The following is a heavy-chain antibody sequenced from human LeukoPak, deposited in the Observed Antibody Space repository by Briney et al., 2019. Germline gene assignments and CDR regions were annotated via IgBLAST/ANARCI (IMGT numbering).Heavy chain of an antibody. CDR3: TTSESCSGGSCYSNYYYGMDV. V-gene: IGHV3-15*01. D-gene: IGHD2-15*01. CDR2: IKSKTDGGTT. CDR1: GFTFSNAW. J-gene: IGHJ6*02. Sequence: GGSLRLSCAASGFTFSNAWMSWVRQAPGKGLEWVGRIKSKTDGGTTDYAAPVKGRFTISRDDSKNTLYLQMNSLKTEDTAVYYCTTSESCSGGSCYSNYYYGMDVRGQGTTVTVSS.